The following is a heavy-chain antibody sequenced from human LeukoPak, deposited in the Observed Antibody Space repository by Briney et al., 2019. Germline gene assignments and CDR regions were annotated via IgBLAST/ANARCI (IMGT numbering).Heavy chain of an antibody. D-gene: IGHD3-10*01. CDR2: INASNGNT. V-gene: IGHV1-3*01. CDR1: GYTFTSYA. CDR3: ARAYYFGSGTYLYYFDY. J-gene: IGHJ4*02. Sequence: ASVKVSCKASGYTFTSYAIHWVRQAPGQRLEWMAWINASNGNTKYSQKFQGRVTITRDTSASTAYMELSSLTSEDTAVYYCARAYYFGSGTYLYYFDYWGQGTLVTVSS.